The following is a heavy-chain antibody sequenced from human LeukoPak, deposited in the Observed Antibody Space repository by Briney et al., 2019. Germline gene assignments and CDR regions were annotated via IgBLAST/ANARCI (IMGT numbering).Heavy chain of an antibody. Sequence: PSETLSLTCTVSGGSISSSSYYRGWIRQPPGKGLEWIGSIYYSGSTYYNPSLKSRVTISVDTSKNQFSLKLSSVTAADTAVYYCARRSSSWYLYDYWGQGTLVTVSS. CDR2: IYYSGST. D-gene: IGHD6-13*01. CDR3: ARRSSSWYLYDY. J-gene: IGHJ4*02. V-gene: IGHV4-39*01. CDR1: GGSISSSSYY.